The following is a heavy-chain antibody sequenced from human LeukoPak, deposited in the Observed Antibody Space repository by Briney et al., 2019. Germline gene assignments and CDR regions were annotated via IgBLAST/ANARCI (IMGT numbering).Heavy chain of an antibody. CDR2: INHSGST. CDR3: ATHSHYYDSSGPYYSDY. V-gene: IGHV4-34*01. J-gene: IGHJ4*02. CDR1: GGSFSGYY. Sequence: SETLSLTCAVYGGSFSGYYWSWIRQSPGKGLEGIGEINHSGSTNYNPSLKSRVTISVDTSKNQFSLKLSSVTAADTAVYYCATHSHYYDSSGPYYSDYWGQGTLVTVSS. D-gene: IGHD3-22*01.